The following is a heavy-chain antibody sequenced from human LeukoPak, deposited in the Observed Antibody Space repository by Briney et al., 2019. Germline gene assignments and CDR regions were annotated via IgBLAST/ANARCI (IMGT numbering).Heavy chain of an antibody. CDR2: ISFDGSHQ. J-gene: IGHJ4*02. V-gene: IGHV3-30*07. D-gene: IGHD4-23*01. CDR3: ARGRPHGNDY. Sequence: PGGSLRLSCSASGFVFSDYPLHWIRQSPGKGPEWVAVISFDGSHQYYADSVKGRFSISRDNAKNTLYLQMNSLRVEDTAVYYCARGRPHGNDYWGQGTLVTVSS. CDR1: GFVFSDYP.